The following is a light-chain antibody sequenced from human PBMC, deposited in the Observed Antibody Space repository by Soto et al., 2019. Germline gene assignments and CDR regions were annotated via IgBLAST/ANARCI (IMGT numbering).Light chain of an antibody. J-gene: IGLJ1*01. CDR3: SSYAGSKHLSVCD. Sequence: QSALTQPPSAAGSPGQAVTISCTGTSSDVGGYNYVSWYQQHPGKAPKLMIYEVSKRPSGVPVRFYGSKSGNTASLTVSGLQAEDEADYFCSSYAGSKHLSVCDFGTGIKLTVL. CDR2: EVS. V-gene: IGLV2-8*01. CDR1: SSDVGGYNY.